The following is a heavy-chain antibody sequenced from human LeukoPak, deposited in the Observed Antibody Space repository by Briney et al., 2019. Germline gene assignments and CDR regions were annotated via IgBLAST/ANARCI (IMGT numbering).Heavy chain of an antibody. D-gene: IGHD3-10*01. CDR2: INHSGST. Sequence: SETLSLTCAVYGGSFSGYYWSWIRQPPGKGLEWIGEINHSGSTNYNPSLKSRVTMSVDTSKNQFSLKLSSVTAADTAVYYCARRFGYYGSVNWFDRWGQGTLVTVSS. CDR1: GGSFSGYY. CDR3: ARRFGYYGSVNWFDR. V-gene: IGHV4-34*01. J-gene: IGHJ5*02.